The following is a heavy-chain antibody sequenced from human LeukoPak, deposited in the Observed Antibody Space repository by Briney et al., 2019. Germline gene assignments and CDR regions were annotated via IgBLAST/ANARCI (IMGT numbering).Heavy chain of an antibody. CDR1: GFTFSGYA. CDR3: AKDRPTVYSSSWLHFLDS. CDR2: ISYDGSNK. D-gene: IGHD6-13*01. J-gene: IGHJ4*02. Sequence: PGGSLRLSCAASGFTFSGYAMHWVRQTPGKGLEWVAVISYDGSNKYYADSVKGRFTISRDNSKNTLYLQMNSLRADDTAVYYCAKDRPTVYSSSWLHFLDSWGQGTLVTVSS. V-gene: IGHV3-30*04.